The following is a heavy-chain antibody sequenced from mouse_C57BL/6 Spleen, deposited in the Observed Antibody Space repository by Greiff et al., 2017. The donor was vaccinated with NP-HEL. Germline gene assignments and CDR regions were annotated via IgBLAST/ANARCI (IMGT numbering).Heavy chain of an antibody. V-gene: IGHV1-26*01. CDR2: INPNNGGT. J-gene: IGHJ3*01. Sequence: VQLQQSGPELVKPGASVKISCKASGYTFTDYYMNWVKQSHGKSLEWIGDINPNNGGTSYNQKFKGKATLTVDKSSSTAYMELRSLTSEDSAVYYCARSPYYGSSYEFAYWGQGTLVTVSA. CDR1: GYTFTDYY. CDR3: ARSPYYGSSYEFAY. D-gene: IGHD1-1*01.